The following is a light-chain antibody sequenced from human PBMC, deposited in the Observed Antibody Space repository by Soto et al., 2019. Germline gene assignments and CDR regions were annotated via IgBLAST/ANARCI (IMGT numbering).Light chain of an antibody. CDR1: QVTSRY. Sequence: ENVLTQSPGTLSLSPGERATLSCRASQVTSRYLSWYQQRPGQAPRLLIYGASSRATGIPDRFSGSWSGTDFTLTISRLEPEDFAVYYCQQYSTSPISFGQGTRLAIK. CDR3: QQYSTSPIS. J-gene: IGKJ5*01. V-gene: IGKV3-20*01. CDR2: GAS.